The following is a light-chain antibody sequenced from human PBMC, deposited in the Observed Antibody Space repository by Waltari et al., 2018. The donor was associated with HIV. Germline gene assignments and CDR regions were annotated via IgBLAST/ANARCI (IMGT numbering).Light chain of an antibody. CDR3: QQCYGVPLT. CDR1: QDISNS. V-gene: IGKV1-NL1*01. Sequence: DIQMTQSPSSLSASVGDTVSITCRASQDISNSVSWFQQQPGKVPKLLVHGAFILQRGVPSRFRGSGSGTDYTLTISGLQAEDFATYFCQQCYGVPLTFGGGTRVDI. J-gene: IGKJ4*01. CDR2: GAF.